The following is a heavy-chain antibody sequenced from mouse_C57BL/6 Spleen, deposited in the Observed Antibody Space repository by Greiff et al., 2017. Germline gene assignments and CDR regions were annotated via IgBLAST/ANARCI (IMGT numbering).Heavy chain of an antibody. Sequence: EVQGVESGGGLVKPGGSLKLSCAASGFTFSDYGMPWVRQAPEKGLEWVAYISSGSSTIYYADTVKGRFTISRDNAKNTLFLQMTSLRSEDTAMYYCARTLYDGYYYAMDYWGQGTSVTVSS. D-gene: IGHD2-3*01. CDR2: ISSGSSTI. CDR3: ARTLYDGYYYAMDY. CDR1: GFTFSDYG. V-gene: IGHV5-17*01. J-gene: IGHJ4*01.